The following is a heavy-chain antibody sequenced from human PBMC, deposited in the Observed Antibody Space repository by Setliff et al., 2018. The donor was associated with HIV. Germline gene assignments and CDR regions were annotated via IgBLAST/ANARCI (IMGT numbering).Heavy chain of an antibody. D-gene: IGHD2-21*01. CDR3: AGQHGRFSGDYFDY. CDR1: GGTFSSYA. CDR2: IIPILGIA. Sequence: ASVKVSCKASGGTFSSYAISWVRQAPGQGLEWMGGIIPILGIANYAQKFQGRVMITADESTSTAYMELRSLRSEDKAVYYCAGQHGRFSGDYFDYWGQGTLVTVSS. J-gene: IGHJ4*02. V-gene: IGHV1-69*10.